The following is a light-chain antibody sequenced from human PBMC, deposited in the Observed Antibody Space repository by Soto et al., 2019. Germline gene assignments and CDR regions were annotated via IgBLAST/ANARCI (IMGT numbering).Light chain of an antibody. Sequence: QSALTQPASVAGSPGQSITISCTGTSSDVGGYNSVSWYQQHPGKAPQLMIYEVSNGPSGVSNRFSGSKSGNTASLTISGLQAEDEADYYCSSYTSGSTYVFGTGTKLTVL. V-gene: IGLV2-14*01. CDR1: SSDVGGYNS. J-gene: IGLJ1*01. CDR3: SSYTSGSTYV. CDR2: EVS.